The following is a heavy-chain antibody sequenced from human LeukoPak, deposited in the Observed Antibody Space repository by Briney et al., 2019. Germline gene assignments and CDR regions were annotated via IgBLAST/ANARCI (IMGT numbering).Heavy chain of an antibody. V-gene: IGHV1-18*04. J-gene: IGHJ5*02. CDR1: GYTFTGYY. CDR3: ARDSWVPSNWFDP. CDR2: ISAYNGNT. D-gene: IGHD7-27*01. Sequence: ASVKVSCKASGYTFTGYYMHWVRQAPGQGLEWMGWISAYNGNTNYAQKLQGRVTMTTDTSTSTAYMELRSLRSDDTAVYYCARDSWVPSNWFDPWGQGTLVTVSS.